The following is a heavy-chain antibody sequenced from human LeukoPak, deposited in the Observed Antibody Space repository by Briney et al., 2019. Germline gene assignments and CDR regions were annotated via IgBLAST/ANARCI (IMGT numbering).Heavy chain of an antibody. V-gene: IGHV4-4*07. CDR1: GVSISSYY. D-gene: IGHD1-26*01. Sequence: SETLSLTCTVSGVSISSYYWSWIRQPAGKGLEWIGRIYTSGSTNYNPSLKSRVTMSVDTSKNQFSLKLSSVTAADTAVYYCARDGVGAPPAAFDYWGQGTLVTVSS. J-gene: IGHJ4*02. CDR3: ARDGVGAPPAAFDY. CDR2: IYTSGST.